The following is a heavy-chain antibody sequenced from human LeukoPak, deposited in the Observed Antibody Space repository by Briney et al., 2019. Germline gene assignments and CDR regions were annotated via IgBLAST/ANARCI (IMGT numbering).Heavy chain of an antibody. J-gene: IGHJ4*02. CDR3: AKDKGSGYYYAFDY. V-gene: IGHV3-9*01. CDR2: ISWNSGSI. Sequence: TGGSLRLSCAASGFTFDDYAMHWVRQAPGKGLEWVSGISWNSGSIGYADSVKGRFTISRDNAKNSLYLQMNSLRAEDTALYYCAKDKGSGYYYAFDYWGQGTLVTVSS. D-gene: IGHD3-22*01. CDR1: GFTFDDYA.